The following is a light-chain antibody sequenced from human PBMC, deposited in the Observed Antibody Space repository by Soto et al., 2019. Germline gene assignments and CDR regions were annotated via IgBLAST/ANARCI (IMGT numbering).Light chain of an antibody. V-gene: IGKV1-5*01. CDR3: QQFKDYFWT. J-gene: IGKJ1*01. CDR1: QNIERY. Sequence: IQMTQSPSTLSASVGDRVTMTCRASQNIERYMAWYQQKPGRAPSLIIFDAYTLERGVPSRFSCSWSGTECTLIISSLQPDDFATYYSQQFKDYFWTFGQWTKV. CDR2: DAY.